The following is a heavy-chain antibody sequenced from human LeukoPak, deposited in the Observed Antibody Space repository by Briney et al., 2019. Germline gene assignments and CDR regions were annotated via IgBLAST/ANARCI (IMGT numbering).Heavy chain of an antibody. D-gene: IGHD2-2*01. CDR3: AKGYCSSTSCFEDY. CDR1: GFTFSSYW. CDR2: IKQDGRES. Sequence: GGSLRLSCAASGFTFSSYWMSWVRQAPGKGPEWLANIKQDGRESYYADSVKGRFTFSRDSAKNSLYLQMSRLRVDDAAVYYCAKGYCSSTSCFEDYWGQGTLVTVSS. V-gene: IGHV3-7*01. J-gene: IGHJ4*02.